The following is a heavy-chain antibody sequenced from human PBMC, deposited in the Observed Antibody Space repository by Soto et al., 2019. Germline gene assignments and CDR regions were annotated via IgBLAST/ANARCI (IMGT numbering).Heavy chain of an antibody. CDR3: AHRLPGSSTGWNTGIVDY. Sequence: QITLKASGPTLVKPTQTLTLTCTFSGFSLTTSGVGVGWIRQPPGKALERIAFIYCDDDKRYSPSLRSRLTLSKDTPEKQVVLTMTNMDPVDTATSVCAHRLPGSSTGWNTGIVDYWGQGTLVTVSS. CDR1: GFSLTTSGVG. J-gene: IGHJ4*02. D-gene: IGHD6-19*01. CDR2: IYCDDDK. V-gene: IGHV2-5*02.